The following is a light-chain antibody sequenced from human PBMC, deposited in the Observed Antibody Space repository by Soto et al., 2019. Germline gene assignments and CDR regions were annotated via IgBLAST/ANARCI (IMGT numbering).Light chain of an antibody. CDR1: SSDVGSYNL. CDR3: CSYAGSNTLGV. Sequence: QSALTQPASVSGSPGQSITISCTGTSSDVGSYNLVSWYQQHPGKAPKLIIYEGSKRPSGVSNRFSGSKSGNTASLTISGLQAEDEADYYCCSYAGSNTLGVFGGGTKLTVL. J-gene: IGLJ2*01. V-gene: IGLV2-23*01. CDR2: EGS.